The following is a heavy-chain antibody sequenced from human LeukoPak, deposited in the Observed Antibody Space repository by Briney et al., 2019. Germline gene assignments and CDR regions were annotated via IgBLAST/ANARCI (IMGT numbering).Heavy chain of an antibody. V-gene: IGHV3-20*04. D-gene: IGHD2-2*02. CDR1: GFTFSRYS. J-gene: IGHJ4*02. CDR3: ARKEELYPFFDY. CDR2: INWNGGST. Sequence: GGSLRLSCAASGFTFSRYSMSWVRQAPGKGLEWVSGINWNGGSTGYADSVKGRFTISRDNAKNSLYLQMNSLRAEDTALYYCARKEELYPFFDYWGQGTLVTVSS.